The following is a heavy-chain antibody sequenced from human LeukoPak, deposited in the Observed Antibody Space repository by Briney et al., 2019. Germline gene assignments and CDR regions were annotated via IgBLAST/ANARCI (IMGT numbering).Heavy chain of an antibody. Sequence: ASVKVSCKTSASTFTSYGITWVRQAPGQGLKWMGWINTHKGNTYFSREFQDRVFLTTDASTTTAYMELRSLRSDDTAIYYCATYFSGSGSFTTQFDHWGHGTLVTVSS. CDR3: ATYFSGSGSFTTQFDH. V-gene: IGHV1-18*04. CDR1: ASTFTSYG. J-gene: IGHJ4*01. CDR2: INTHKGNT. D-gene: IGHD3-10*01.